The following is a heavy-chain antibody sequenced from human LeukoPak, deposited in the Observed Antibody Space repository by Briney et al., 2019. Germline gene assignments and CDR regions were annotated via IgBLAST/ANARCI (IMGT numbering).Heavy chain of an antibody. CDR1: GFTFSSYA. CDR2: ISGSGGST. J-gene: IGHJ4*02. Sequence: GGSLRLSCAASGFTFSSYAMSWVRQAPGKGLEWVSAISGSGGSTYYADSVKGRFTISRDNSKNTLYLQMNSLRDEDTAVYYCARDSDVIWMIVPLYYFDYWGQGTLVTVSS. D-gene: IGHD3-22*01. V-gene: IGHV3-23*01. CDR3: ARDSDVIWMIVPLYYFDY.